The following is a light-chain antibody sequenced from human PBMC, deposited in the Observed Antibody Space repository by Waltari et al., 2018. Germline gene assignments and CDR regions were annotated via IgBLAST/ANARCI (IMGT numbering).Light chain of an antibody. CDR3: HVWHPHVDPGV. J-gene: IGLJ1*01. Sequence: SYVVTQPPSVSVAPGETATITWGGDNIGTYSVHWYQQKAGQAPVLVIFYDRYRPSGCPDRFSGSNPGNTATLTISRVEAGDEARYYCHVWHPHVDPGVFGTGTEVTVL. V-gene: IGLV3-21*04. CDR1: NIGTYS. CDR2: YDR.